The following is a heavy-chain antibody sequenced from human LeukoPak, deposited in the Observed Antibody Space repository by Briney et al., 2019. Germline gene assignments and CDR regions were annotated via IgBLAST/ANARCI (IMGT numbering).Heavy chain of an antibody. CDR2: ISAYNGNT. Sequence: ASVKVSCKASGYTFTSYGISWVRQAPGQGLEWMGWISAYNGNTNYAQKLQGRVTMTTDTSTSTAYKELRSLRSEDTAVYYGAKNLRYVWGSYRYPLHYITCCGQGTLVTVSS. CDR1: GYTFTSYG. D-gene: IGHD3-16*02. CDR3: AKNLRYVWGSYRYPLHYITC. V-gene: IGHV1-18*01. J-gene: IGHJ4*02.